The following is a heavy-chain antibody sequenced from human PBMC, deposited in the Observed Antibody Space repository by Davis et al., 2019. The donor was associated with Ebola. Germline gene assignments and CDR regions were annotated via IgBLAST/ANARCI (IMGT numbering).Heavy chain of an antibody. D-gene: IGHD6-13*01. CDR2: ISSDGNTI. J-gene: IGHJ4*02. Sequence: GESLKISCAASGFTFSDYYMSWIRQAPGKGLEWVSYISSDGNTIYYADSVKGRFTISRDNAKSSLYLQVNSLRAEDTALYYCAKDIGALPYSSPFDYWGQGTLVTVSS. CDR3: AKDIGALPYSSPFDY. V-gene: IGHV3-11*01. CDR1: GFTFSDYY.